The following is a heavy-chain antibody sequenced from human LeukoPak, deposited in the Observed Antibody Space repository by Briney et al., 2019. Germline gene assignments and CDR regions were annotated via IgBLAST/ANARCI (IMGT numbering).Heavy chain of an antibody. Sequence: ASVKVSCKASGYTFTSYDINWVRQATGQGLEWMGWMKPISGNTGYAQKFQGRVTMTRSASINTAYMEMSSLTSDDTAVYYCARSSVGARRRIDYWGQGTLVTVSS. CDR1: GYTFTSYD. CDR3: ARSSVGARRRIDY. V-gene: IGHV1-8*01. D-gene: IGHD1-26*01. J-gene: IGHJ4*02. CDR2: MKPISGNT.